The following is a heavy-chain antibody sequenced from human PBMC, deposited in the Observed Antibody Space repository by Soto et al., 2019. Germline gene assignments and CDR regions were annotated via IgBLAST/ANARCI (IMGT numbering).Heavy chain of an antibody. D-gene: IGHD2-15*01. J-gene: IGHJ4*02. V-gene: IGHV1-69*12. CDR3: ARESRYCSGGSCYFLPGIDY. Sequence: QVQLVQSGAEVKKPGSSVKVSYKASGGTFSSYAISWVRQAPGQGLEWMGGIIPIFGTANYAQTFQGRVTITADESTSTAYMELSSLRSEDTAVYYCARESRYCSGGSCYFLPGIDYWGQGTLVTVSS. CDR1: GGTFSSYA. CDR2: IIPIFGTA.